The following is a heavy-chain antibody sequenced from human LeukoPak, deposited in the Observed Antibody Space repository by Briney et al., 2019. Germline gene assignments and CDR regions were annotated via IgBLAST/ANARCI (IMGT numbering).Heavy chain of an antibody. D-gene: IGHD6-6*01. CDR3: ASLTSSRNY. CDR1: GFTFSSYA. J-gene: IGHJ4*02. CDR2: ISYDGSNK. Sequence: GGSLRLSCAASGFTFSSYAMHWVRQAPGKGLEWVAVISYDGSNKYYADSVKGRFTISRDNSKNTLYLQMNSLRAGDTAVYYCASLTSSRNYWGQGTLVTVSS. V-gene: IGHV3-30-3*01.